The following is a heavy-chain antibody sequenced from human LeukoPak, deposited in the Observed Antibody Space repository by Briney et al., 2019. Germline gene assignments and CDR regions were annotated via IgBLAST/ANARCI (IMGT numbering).Heavy chain of an antibody. V-gene: IGHV1-18*01. CDR1: GYTFSNYA. CDR3: AREDPGGAFDV. CDR2: IGAYNGNP. Sequence: ASVKVSCKASGYTFSNYAISWVRQAPGQGLEWMGWIGAYNGNPDYTQSLQGRVTMTADTSTSTAYMELRSLKSDDTAVYYCAREDPGGAFDVWGRGTMVTVS. D-gene: IGHD3-16*01. J-gene: IGHJ3*01.